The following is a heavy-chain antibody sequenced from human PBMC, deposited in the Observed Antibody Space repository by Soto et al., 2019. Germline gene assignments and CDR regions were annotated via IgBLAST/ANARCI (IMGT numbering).Heavy chain of an antibody. V-gene: IGHV1-18*04. Sequence: ASVKVSCKASGYTFTSYGISWVRQAPGQGLEWMGWISAYNGNTNYAQKLQGRVTMTTDTSTSTAYMELRSQRSDDTAVYYCARGISDTAMAPYFFDFWGQGILVTVTS. CDR2: ISAYNGNT. CDR3: ARGISDTAMAPYFFDF. D-gene: IGHD5-18*01. CDR1: GYTFTSYG. J-gene: IGHJ4*02.